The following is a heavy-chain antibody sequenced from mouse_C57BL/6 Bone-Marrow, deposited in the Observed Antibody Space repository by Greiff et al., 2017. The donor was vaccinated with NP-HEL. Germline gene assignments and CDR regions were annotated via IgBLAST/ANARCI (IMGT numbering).Heavy chain of an antibody. J-gene: IGHJ3*01. CDR2: INPSNGGT. D-gene: IGHD1-1*01. CDR3: ARSDYGSSYWAY. Sequence: QVQLQQPGTELVKPVASVKLSCKASGYTFTSYWMHWVKQRPGQGLEWIGNINPSNGGTNYNEKFKSKATLTVDKSSSTAYMQRSSLTSEDSAVYYCARSDYGSSYWAYWGQGTLVTVSA. CDR1: GYTFTSYW. V-gene: IGHV1-53*01.